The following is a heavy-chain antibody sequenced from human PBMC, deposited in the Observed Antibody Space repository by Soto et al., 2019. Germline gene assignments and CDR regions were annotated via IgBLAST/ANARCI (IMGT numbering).Heavy chain of an antibody. CDR1: VGSISSYN. J-gene: IGHJ4*02. CDR3: ARGGWKLFDY. D-gene: IGHD6-19*01. V-gene: IGHV4-59*01. CDR2: FYYSGST. Sequence: QVQLQESGRGLVKPSETLSLTCTVSVGSISSYNWSWIRQPPGKGLEWIGCFYYSGSTNYNPSLKRRVTISVDTSQKQFSLKLSSVIAADTPVYYCARGGWKLFDYWGQGTLVTVSS.